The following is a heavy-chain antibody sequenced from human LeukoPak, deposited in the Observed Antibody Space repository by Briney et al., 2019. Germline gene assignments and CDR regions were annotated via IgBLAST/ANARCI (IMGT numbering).Heavy chain of an antibody. Sequence: GGSLRLSCAASGFTFSSYAMSWVRQAPGKGLEWVSAISGSGGSTYYADSVKGRFTISRDNSKNTLYLQVNSLRAEDTAVYYCAKKYSSSGHFIDSWGQGTLVTVSS. CDR2: ISGSGGST. J-gene: IGHJ4*02. D-gene: IGHD6-19*01. CDR1: GFTFSSYA. CDR3: AKKYSSSGHFIDS. V-gene: IGHV3-23*01.